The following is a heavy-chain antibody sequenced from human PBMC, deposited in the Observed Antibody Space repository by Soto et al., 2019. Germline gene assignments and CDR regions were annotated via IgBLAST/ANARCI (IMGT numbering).Heavy chain of an antibody. CDR2: ISYDGSNK. Sequence: GGSLRLSCAASGFTFSSYAMHWVRQAPGKGLEWVAVISYDGSNKYYADSVKGRFTISRDNSKNTLYLQMNSLRAEDTAVYYCARAGYSSSWPQYNWFDPWGQGTLVTVSS. CDR3: ARAGYSSSWPQYNWFDP. J-gene: IGHJ5*02. V-gene: IGHV3-30-3*01. CDR1: GFTFSSYA. D-gene: IGHD6-13*01.